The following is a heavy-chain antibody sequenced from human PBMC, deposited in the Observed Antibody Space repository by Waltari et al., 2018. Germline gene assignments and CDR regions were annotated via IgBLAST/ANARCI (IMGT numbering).Heavy chain of an antibody. CDR3: ARDDFWSAFDI. CDR1: GYTFTSYD. V-gene: IGHV1-8*02. Sequence: QVQLVQSGAEVKKPGASVKVSCKASGYTFTSYDINWVRQATGQGLEWMGWMNTNSGNTGYAKKCQGRVTITRNTSISTAYMELSSLRSEETDVYYCARDDFWSAFDIWGQGTMVTVSS. CDR2: MNTNSGNT. J-gene: IGHJ3*02. D-gene: IGHD3-3*01.